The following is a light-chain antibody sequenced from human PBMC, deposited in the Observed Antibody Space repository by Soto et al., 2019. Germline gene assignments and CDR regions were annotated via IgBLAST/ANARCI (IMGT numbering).Light chain of an antibody. CDR1: QSISSW. CDR3: QQFNNYPWT. CDR2: KAS. V-gene: IGKV1-5*03. J-gene: IGKJ1*01. Sequence: DIQMTQSPSTLSASVGDRVTITCRASQSISSWLAWYQQKPGKAPKLLIYKASSLESGVPSRFSGSGSGTEFTLTISSLQPDDFATYYCQQFNNYPWTFGQWTRVEI.